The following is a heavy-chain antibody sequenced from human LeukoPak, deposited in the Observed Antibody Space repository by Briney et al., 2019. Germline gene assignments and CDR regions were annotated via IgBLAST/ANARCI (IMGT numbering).Heavy chain of an antibody. CDR1: GFTFDDYA. V-gene: IGHV3-9*01. D-gene: IGHD6-19*01. CDR2: ISWNSGSI. J-gene: IGHJ4*02. Sequence: GGSLRLSCAASGFTFDDYAMHWVRQAPGKGLEWVSGISWNSGSIGYADSVKGRFTISRDNAKNSLYLQMNSLRAEDTALYYCAKSTFSIAVAGYDDYWGQGTLVTVSS. CDR3: AKSTFSIAVAGYDDY.